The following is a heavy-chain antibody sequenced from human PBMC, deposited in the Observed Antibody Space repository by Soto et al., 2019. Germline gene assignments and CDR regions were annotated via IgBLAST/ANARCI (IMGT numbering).Heavy chain of an antibody. CDR3: ERSHNYYYYGFDV. V-gene: IGHV4-61*08. CDR1: GGSFSSGDYF. Sequence: PXETLSLPCTVSGGSFSSGDYFWSWLRQSPGKRLEWIAYIYYSGSTNYNPSLKSRATISVDTSKSQVSLTLTSMTAADAALYYCERSHNYYYYGFDVWGQGTAVTVSS. J-gene: IGHJ6*02. D-gene: IGHD3-10*01. CDR2: IYYSGST.